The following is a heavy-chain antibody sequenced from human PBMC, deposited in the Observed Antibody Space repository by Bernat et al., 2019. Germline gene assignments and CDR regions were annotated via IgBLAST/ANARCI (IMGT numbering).Heavy chain of an antibody. D-gene: IGHD1-20*01. CDR2: IKEDGSEI. CDR3: ARDPGITGTIYYYGMDV. CDR1: GFTFSAYW. Sequence: EVQLVESGGGLVQPGGSLRLSCAASGFTFSAYWMSWVRQAPGMGLEWVANIKEDGSEIYYVDSVMGRFTISRDNAWNSLYLQMNSLRAEDTALYYCARDPGITGTIYYYGMDVWGRGTTVTVSS. V-gene: IGHV3-7*01. J-gene: IGHJ6*02.